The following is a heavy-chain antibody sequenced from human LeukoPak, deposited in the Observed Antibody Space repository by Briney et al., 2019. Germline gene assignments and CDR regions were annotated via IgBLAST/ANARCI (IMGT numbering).Heavy chain of an antibody. CDR3: ARDYRRIRAVAGTFDY. Sequence: SETLSLTCTVSGGSVSSGSYYWSWIRQPPGKGLEWIGYIYYSGSTNYNPSLKSRVTISVDTSKNQFSLKLSSVTAADTAVYYCARDYRRIRAVAGTFDYWGRGTLVTVSS. CDR1: GGSVSSGSYY. J-gene: IGHJ4*02. D-gene: IGHD6-19*01. CDR2: IYYSGST. V-gene: IGHV4-61*01.